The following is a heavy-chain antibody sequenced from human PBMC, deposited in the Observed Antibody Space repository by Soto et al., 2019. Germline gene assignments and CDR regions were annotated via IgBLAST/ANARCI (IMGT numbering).Heavy chain of an antibody. D-gene: IGHD1-1*01. CDR2: ISAHNDNT. CDR3: ARGRYGDY. V-gene: IGHV1-18*01. CDR1: GYTFTSYG. J-gene: IGHJ4*02. Sequence: QVHLVQSGAEVRKPGASLKVSYKGSGYTFTSYGIAWVRQAPGQGLEWMGWISAHNDNTNYAQKVQGRVTVTRDTSTSTAYMELRNLRSDDTAVYYCARGRYGDYWGQGALVTVSS.